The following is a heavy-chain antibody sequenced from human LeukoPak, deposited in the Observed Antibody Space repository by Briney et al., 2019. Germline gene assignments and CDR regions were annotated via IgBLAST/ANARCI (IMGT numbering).Heavy chain of an antibody. Sequence: SETLSLTCAVSGGSISSSSHYWGWIRQPPGEGLEWIGSIYYSGGAYYNPSLKSRVTISVDTSKNQFSLKLSSVTAADTAVYYCARGYFPHPDYWGQGTLVTVSS. V-gene: IGHV4-39*01. J-gene: IGHJ4*02. CDR2: IYYSGGA. D-gene: IGHD2-15*01. CDR3: ARGYFPHPDY. CDR1: GGSISSSSHY.